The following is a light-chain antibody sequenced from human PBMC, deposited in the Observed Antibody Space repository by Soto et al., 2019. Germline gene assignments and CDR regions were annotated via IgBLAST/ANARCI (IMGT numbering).Light chain of an antibody. Sequence: QSALTQPASLSGSPGQSITISCTGTSRDIGAYNFVSWYQQHPGKAPKLMLYDVNIRPSGVSNRFSGSKSGNTASLTISGLQAEDEADYYCTSWTTSTTMVSGGGTKLTVL. CDR1: SRDIGAYNF. CDR3: TSWTTSTTMV. J-gene: IGLJ2*01. CDR2: DVN. V-gene: IGLV2-14*03.